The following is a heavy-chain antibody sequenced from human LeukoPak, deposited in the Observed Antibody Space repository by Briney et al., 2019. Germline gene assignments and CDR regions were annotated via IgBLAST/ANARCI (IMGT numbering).Heavy chain of an antibody. CDR1: GGSISSYH. Sequence: PSETLSLTCTVSGGSISSYHWIWIRQPPGKGLEWIGYIHYSGSTNYNPSLKSRVTTSVDTSKKQFSLKLRSVTAADTAAYYCARSVSWGLLVRDDAFDIWGQGTMVTVSS. J-gene: IGHJ3*02. CDR2: IHYSGST. CDR3: ARSVSWGLLVRDDAFDI. D-gene: IGHD2-21*01. V-gene: IGHV4-59*08.